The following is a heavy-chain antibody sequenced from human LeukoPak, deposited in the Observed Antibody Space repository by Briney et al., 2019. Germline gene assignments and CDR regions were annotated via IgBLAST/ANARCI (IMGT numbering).Heavy chain of an antibody. Sequence: SVKVSCKASGGTFSNYAISWVRQAPGQGLEWMGGIIPIFGTANYAQKFQGRVTITADESTSTAYMELSSLRSEDTAVYYCARGHSGSYLFDYWGQGTLVTVSS. J-gene: IGHJ4*02. CDR3: ARGHSGSYLFDY. CDR1: GGTFSNYA. D-gene: IGHD1-26*01. V-gene: IGHV1-69*13. CDR2: IIPIFGTA.